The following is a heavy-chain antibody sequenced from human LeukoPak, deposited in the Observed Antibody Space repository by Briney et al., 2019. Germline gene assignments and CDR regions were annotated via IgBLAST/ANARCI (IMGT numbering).Heavy chain of an antibody. CDR2: IRYDGSNK. CDR1: GFTFSSYG. V-gene: IGHV3-30*02. Sequence: GGSLRLSCAASGFTFSSYGMHWVRQAPGKGLEWVAFIRYDGSNKYYADSVKGRFTISRDNSKNTLYLQMNSLRAEDTAEYYCAKFASSESFDAFDIWGQGTMVTVSS. J-gene: IGHJ3*02. D-gene: IGHD3-10*01. CDR3: AKFASSESFDAFDI.